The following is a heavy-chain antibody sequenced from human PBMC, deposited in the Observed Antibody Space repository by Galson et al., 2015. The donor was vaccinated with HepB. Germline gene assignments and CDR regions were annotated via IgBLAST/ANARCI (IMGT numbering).Heavy chain of an antibody. CDR1: GFTFSSYA. V-gene: IGHV3-30*04. Sequence: SLRLSCAASGFTFSSYAMHWVRQAPGKGLEWVAVISYDGSNKYYADSVKGRFTISRDNSKNTLYLQMNSLRAEDTAVYYCASGGYYYDSSGYPDAFDIWGQGTMVTVSS. D-gene: IGHD3-22*01. CDR3: ASGGYYYDSSGYPDAFDI. J-gene: IGHJ3*02. CDR2: ISYDGSNK.